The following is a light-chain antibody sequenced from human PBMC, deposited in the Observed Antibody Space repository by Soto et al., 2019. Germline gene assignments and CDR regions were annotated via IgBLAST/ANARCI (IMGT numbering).Light chain of an antibody. V-gene: IGKV3-20*01. J-gene: IGKJ2*01. CDR1: QSVTNNY. CDR3: QQYGSSPPYT. Sequence: EVVLTQSPGTLSLSPGERATLSCRASQSVTNNYFAWYQQKPGQSPRLLTFGSSDRATGIPDRFSGSGSGTDFTLNISRLEPEDFAVYYCQQYGSSPPYTFGPGTKLEIK. CDR2: GSS.